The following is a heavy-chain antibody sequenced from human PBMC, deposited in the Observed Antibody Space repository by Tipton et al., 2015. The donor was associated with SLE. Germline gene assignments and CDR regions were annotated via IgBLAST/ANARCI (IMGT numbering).Heavy chain of an antibody. CDR1: GFTFSNYA. V-gene: IGHV3-23*01. D-gene: IGHD3-3*01. Sequence: SLRLSCAASGFTFSNYAMSWVRQAPGKGLGWVSAITGSGDRTYYIGSVKGRFTISRDNSKNSRYLQMNGLRAEDTAVYYCARSPVDYWNGYSAWGQGTLVAVPS. CDR3: ARSPVDYWNGYSA. CDR2: ITGSGDRT. J-gene: IGHJ4*02.